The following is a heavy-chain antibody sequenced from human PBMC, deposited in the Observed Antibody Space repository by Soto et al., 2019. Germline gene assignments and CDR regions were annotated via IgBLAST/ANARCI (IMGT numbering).Heavy chain of an antibody. CDR2: IIPIFGTA. J-gene: IGHJ4*02. V-gene: IGHV1-69*13. CDR1: GGTFSSYA. D-gene: IGHD2-15*01. CDR3: ARAVVIRAYYFEY. Sequence: SVKFSCKASGGTFSSYAISWVRQAPGQGLEWMGGIIPIFGTANYAQKFQGRVTITADESTSTAYMELSSLRSEDTAVYYCARAVVIRAYYFEYWGQGTLVTVSS.